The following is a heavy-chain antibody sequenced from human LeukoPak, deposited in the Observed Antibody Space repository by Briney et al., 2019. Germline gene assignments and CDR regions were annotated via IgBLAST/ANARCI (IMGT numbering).Heavy chain of an antibody. J-gene: IGHJ5*02. CDR2: IYSGGTT. V-gene: IGHV3-53*01. CDR1: GLTVSRNY. Sequence: GGSLRLSCAASGLTVSRNYMSWSWVRQAPGKGLEWVSVIYSGGTTNYADSVKGRFTISRDNAKNSLYLQMNSLRAEDTAVYYCASGIAAADNNWFDPWGQGTLVTVSS. CDR3: ASGIAAADNNWFDP. D-gene: IGHD6-13*01.